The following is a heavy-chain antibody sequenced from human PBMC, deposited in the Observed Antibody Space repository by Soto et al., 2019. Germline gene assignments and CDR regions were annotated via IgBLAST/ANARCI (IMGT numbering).Heavy chain of an antibody. V-gene: IGHV4-39*01. CDR1: GGSIFNKGVY. CDR3: ARGQVVAAQH. Sequence: SETLSLTCTVSGGSIFNKGVYFGWIRQAPGEGLEWIGSIYYSGDTYYNPSFKSRVTISVDTSKNQFSLKMSSVTAADTAVYYCARGQVVAAQHWGQGTLVTVSS. D-gene: IGHD2-15*01. CDR2: IYYSGDT. J-gene: IGHJ4*02.